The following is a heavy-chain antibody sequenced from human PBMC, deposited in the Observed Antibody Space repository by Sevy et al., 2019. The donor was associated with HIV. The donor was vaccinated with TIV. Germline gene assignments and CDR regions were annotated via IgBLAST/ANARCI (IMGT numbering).Heavy chain of an antibody. J-gene: IGHJ5*02. D-gene: IGHD4-17*01. Sequence: GGSLRLSCAASGFTFSSSIINWVRQAPGKGLEWVSSISGTGSTIYYADSVKGRFTISRDNTKNSLDLQMHSLRDEDTAVYYCARADYGDYVGWFDPWGQGTLVTVSS. V-gene: IGHV3-48*02. CDR2: ISGTGSTI. CDR1: GFTFSSSI. CDR3: ARADYGDYVGWFDP.